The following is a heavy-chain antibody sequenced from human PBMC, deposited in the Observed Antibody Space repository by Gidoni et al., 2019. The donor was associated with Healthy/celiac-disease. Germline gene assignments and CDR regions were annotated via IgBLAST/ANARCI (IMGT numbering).Heavy chain of an antibody. J-gene: IGHJ4*02. CDR3: ARGVQVERQDFDY. D-gene: IGHD1-1*01. Sequence: QVQLQQSGPGLVKPSQTLSQTCAIPGHRVSSNSAAWNWIRQSPSRGLEWLGRTDDRSKWYNNYGVSVKRRITINPDTSKNQCFLQLNSVTPEDTSVYDCARGVQVERQDFDYWGQGTLVTVSS. CDR2: TDDRSKWYN. CDR1: GHRVSSNSAA. V-gene: IGHV6-1*01.